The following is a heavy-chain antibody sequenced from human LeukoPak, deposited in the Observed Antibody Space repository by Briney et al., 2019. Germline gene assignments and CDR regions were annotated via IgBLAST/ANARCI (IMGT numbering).Heavy chain of an antibody. V-gene: IGHV3-74*01. J-gene: IGHJ4*02. CDR1: GFTFSNYW. CDR3: ATDPSGRVCDS. Sequence: GGPLRLSCAASGFTFSNYWMHWVRQAPGKGLVWFSRINSDGSSISYADSVKGRFTISRDNAKNTLYLQMNSLRAEDTAVYYCATDPSGRVCDSWGQGTLVTVSS. D-gene: IGHD3-10*01. CDR2: INSDGSSI.